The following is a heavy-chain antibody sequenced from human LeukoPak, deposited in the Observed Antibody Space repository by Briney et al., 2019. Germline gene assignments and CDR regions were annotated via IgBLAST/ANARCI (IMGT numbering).Heavy chain of an antibody. V-gene: IGHV4-61*02. J-gene: IGHJ6*02. CDR3: ARDLVPDYYGMDV. CDR2: IYTSGST. Sequence: PSETLSLTCTVSGGSISSGSYYWSWIRQPAGKGLEWIGRIYTSGSTNYNPSLKSRVTISVDTSKNQFSLKLSSVTAADTAVYYCARDLVPDYYGMDVWGQGTTVTVSS. CDR1: GGSISSGSYY.